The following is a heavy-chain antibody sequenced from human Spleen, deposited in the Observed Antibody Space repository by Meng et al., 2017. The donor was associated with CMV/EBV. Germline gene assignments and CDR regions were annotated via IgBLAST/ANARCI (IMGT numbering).Heavy chain of an antibody. Sequence: GSISSVDSYWGWIRQPPGKGLEWIGSIYYSGNTYYNPSLKSRVTISVDTSKNQFSLKLSSVTAADTAVYYCARESPPYSSSSSFFDPWGQGTLVTVSS. CDR1: GSISSVDSY. CDR3: ARESPPYSSSSSFFDP. J-gene: IGHJ5*02. CDR2: IYYSGNT. D-gene: IGHD6-6*01. V-gene: IGHV4-39*07.